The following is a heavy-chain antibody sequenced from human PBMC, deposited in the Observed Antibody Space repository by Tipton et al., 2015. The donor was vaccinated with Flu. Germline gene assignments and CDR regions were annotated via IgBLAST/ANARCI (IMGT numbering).Heavy chain of an antibody. Sequence: TLSLTCTVSGGSISSSSYHWAWIRQPPGKGLEWIASIDYRGSTHHDPSLKSRVTISVDTSKNQFSLKLSSVAAADTAVYYCVRSLSRANWFDPWGQGTLVTVSS. CDR1: GGSISSSSYH. J-gene: IGHJ5*02. CDR3: VRSLSRANWFDP. D-gene: IGHD3-3*02. V-gene: IGHV4-39*07. CDR2: IDYRGST.